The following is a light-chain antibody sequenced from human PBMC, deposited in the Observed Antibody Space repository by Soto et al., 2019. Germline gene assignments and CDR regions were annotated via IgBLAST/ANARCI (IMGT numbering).Light chain of an antibody. V-gene: IGLV2-14*01. CDR3: SAYTSRSTLV. Sequence: QSALTQPASLSGSPGQSITISCSGTSRDIGAYNLVSWYQQLPGKAPKLLIYEVRSRPSGISYRFSGSKSGTTASLTISSLLPEDEAHYYCSAYTSRSTLVFGGGTKLTVL. CDR2: EVR. J-gene: IGLJ2*01. CDR1: SRDIGAYNL.